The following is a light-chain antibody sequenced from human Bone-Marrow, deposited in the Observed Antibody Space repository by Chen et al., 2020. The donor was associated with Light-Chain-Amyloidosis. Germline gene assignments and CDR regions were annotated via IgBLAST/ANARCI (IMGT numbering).Light chain of an antibody. CDR3: QVWDRSSDRPV. J-gene: IGLJ3*02. Sequence: SYVVTQPPSLSGAPATTARITCEGSNIGKKNVHWYQQKSGQAPVLVVYDDVDRPSGIPERFSGSNSGNTAALTITRVEDGDEAAYYCQVWDRSSDRPVFGGGTKLTVL. CDR1: NIGKKN. CDR2: DDV. V-gene: IGLV3-21*03.